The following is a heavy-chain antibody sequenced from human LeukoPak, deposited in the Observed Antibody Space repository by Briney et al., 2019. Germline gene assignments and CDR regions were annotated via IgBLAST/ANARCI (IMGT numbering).Heavy chain of an antibody. V-gene: IGHV3-30*18. J-gene: IGHJ4*02. D-gene: IGHD3-10*01. CDR2: ISYDGSNK. Sequence: GGSLRLSCAASGFTFSSYGMHWVRQAPGKGLEWVAVISYDGSNKYYADSVKGRFTISRDNSKNTLYLQMNSLRAEDAAVYYCAKSYGSGSYQIDYWGQGTLVTVSS. CDR1: GFTFSSYG. CDR3: AKSYGSGSYQIDY.